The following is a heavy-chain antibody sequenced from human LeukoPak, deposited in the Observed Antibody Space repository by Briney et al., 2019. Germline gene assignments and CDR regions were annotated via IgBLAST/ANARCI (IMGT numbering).Heavy chain of an antibody. CDR2: IYYSGST. J-gene: IGHJ4*02. Sequence: SETLSLTCTVSGGSISSYYWSWIRQPPGKGLEWIGYIYYSGSTNYNPSLKSRVTISVDTSKNQFSLKLSSVTAADTAVYYCVRRGYSYGSWGQGTLVTVSS. V-gene: IGHV4-59*01. CDR3: VRRGYSYGS. D-gene: IGHD5-18*01. CDR1: GGSISSYY.